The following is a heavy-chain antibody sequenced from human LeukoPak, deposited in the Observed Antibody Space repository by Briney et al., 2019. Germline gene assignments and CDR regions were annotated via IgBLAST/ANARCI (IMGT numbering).Heavy chain of an antibody. V-gene: IGHV3-48*03. CDR1: GFTFSNYE. D-gene: IGHD3-9*01. J-gene: IGHJ3*02. CDR2: ISSSGSSK. CDR3: AREFGLRYFDWLLWGAFDI. Sequence: PGGSLRLSCAASGFTFSNYEMYWVRQAPGKGLEWVSSISSSGSSKSYADSVKGRFTISRDNAKNSVLLQMSSLRSEDTAVYYCAREFGLRYFDWLLWGAFDIWGQGTMVTVSS.